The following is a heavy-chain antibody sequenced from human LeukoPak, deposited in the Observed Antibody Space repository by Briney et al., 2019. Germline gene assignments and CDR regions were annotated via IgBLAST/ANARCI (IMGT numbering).Heavy chain of an antibody. Sequence: GRSLRLSCAASGFTFSSYGMHWVRQAPGKGLECVADISYDGSNKYYADSGKGRFTISRDNSKNTLNLQMNSQRAEDTAVYYCAKTRRDTAMVIDYWGQGTLVTVSS. J-gene: IGHJ4*02. CDR3: AKTRRDTAMVIDY. CDR1: GFTFSSYG. CDR2: ISYDGSNK. D-gene: IGHD5-18*01. V-gene: IGHV3-30*18.